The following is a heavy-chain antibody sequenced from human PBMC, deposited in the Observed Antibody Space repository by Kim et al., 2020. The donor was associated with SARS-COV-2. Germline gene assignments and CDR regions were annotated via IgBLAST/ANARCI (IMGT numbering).Heavy chain of an antibody. J-gene: IGHJ4*02. V-gene: IGHV4-59*01. Sequence: PYLKSRVTISVDTSKNQFSLELSSVTAADTAVYYCASVDILTGYYRGFDYWGQGTLVTVSS. CDR3: ASVDILTGYYRGFDY. D-gene: IGHD3-9*01.